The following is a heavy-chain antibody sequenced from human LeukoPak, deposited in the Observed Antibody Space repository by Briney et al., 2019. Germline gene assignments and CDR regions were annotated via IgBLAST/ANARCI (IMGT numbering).Heavy chain of an antibody. D-gene: IGHD2-2*01. V-gene: IGHV1-8*01. CDR3: ARGPPDCSSPSCYNWFDP. CDR1: GYTVTNYD. Sequence: ASVKVSCKASGYTVTNYDINWVGQATGQGREGRGWMNPNSGKTGYAQKFQGRGTMNRNNSISTAYMELSSLRSEDTAVYYCARGPPDCSSPSCYNWFDPWGQGTLVTVSS. J-gene: IGHJ5*02. CDR2: MNPNSGKT.